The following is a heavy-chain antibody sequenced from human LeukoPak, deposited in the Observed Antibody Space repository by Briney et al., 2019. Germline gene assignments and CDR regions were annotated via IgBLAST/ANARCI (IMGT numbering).Heavy chain of an antibody. CDR1: GFTFSSYS. CDR3: AKDGVGATGFDY. V-gene: IGHV3-33*06. Sequence: GGSLRLSCAASGFTFSSYSMNWVRQAPGKGLEWVAVIWYDGSNTYYADSVKGRFTISRDNSKNTLYLQMNSLRAEDTAVYYCAKDGVGATGFDYWGQGTLVTVSS. D-gene: IGHD1-26*01. CDR2: IWYDGSNT. J-gene: IGHJ4*02.